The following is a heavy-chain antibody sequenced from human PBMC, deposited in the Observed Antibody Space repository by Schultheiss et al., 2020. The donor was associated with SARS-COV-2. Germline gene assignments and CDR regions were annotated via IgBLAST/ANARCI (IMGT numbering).Heavy chain of an antibody. D-gene: IGHD4-11*01. CDR2: ISYDGSNK. CDR1: GFTVSSNY. J-gene: IGHJ6*02. Sequence: GGSLRLSCAASGFTVSSNYMSWVRQAPGKGLEWVAVISYDGSNKYYADSVKGRFTISRDNSKNTLYLQMNSLRAEDTAVYYCARTTVTTAWYYYGMDVWGQGTTVTVSS. V-gene: IGHV3-30*03. CDR3: ARTTVTTAWYYYGMDV.